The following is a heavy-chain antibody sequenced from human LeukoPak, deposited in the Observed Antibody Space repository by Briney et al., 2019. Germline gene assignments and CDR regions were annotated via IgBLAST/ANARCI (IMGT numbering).Heavy chain of an antibody. CDR1: GGSISSYY. CDR2: IYFSGST. J-gene: IGHJ3*02. V-gene: IGHV4-59*01. Sequence: PSETLSLTCSVSGGSISSYYWSWIRQPPGKGLEWIGYIYFSGSTNYNPSLKSRVTISLDTSKNQFSLKLRSVIAADMAVYYCARGTGAFDIWGQGTMVTVSS. CDR3: ARGTGAFDI.